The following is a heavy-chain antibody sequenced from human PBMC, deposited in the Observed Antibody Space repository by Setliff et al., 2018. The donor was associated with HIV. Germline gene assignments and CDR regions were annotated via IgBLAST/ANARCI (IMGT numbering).Heavy chain of an antibody. J-gene: IGHJ4*02. CDR1: GFSVTSYV. Sequence: GGSLRLSCAVSGFSVTSYVMHWVRQAPGKGLEWVANISPDGSATYYVDSVKGRFTISRDNSKNTVYLQMNSLRVEDTAVYYCARELYREWDYWGQGTLVTVSS. V-gene: IGHV3-7*01. CDR3: ARELYREWDY. CDR2: ISPDGSAT. D-gene: IGHD3-16*02.